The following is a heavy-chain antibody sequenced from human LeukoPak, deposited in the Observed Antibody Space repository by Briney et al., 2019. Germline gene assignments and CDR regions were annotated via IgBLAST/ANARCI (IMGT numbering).Heavy chain of an antibody. Sequence: SETLSLTCTVSGGSISSYYWSWIRQPPGKGLEWIGEINHSGSTNYNPSLKSRVTISVDTSKNQFSLKLSSVTAADTAVYYCARGYVDTAMVRGMDVWGQGTTVTVSS. CDR1: GGSISSYY. J-gene: IGHJ6*02. CDR2: INHSGST. V-gene: IGHV4-34*01. D-gene: IGHD5-18*01. CDR3: ARGYVDTAMVRGMDV.